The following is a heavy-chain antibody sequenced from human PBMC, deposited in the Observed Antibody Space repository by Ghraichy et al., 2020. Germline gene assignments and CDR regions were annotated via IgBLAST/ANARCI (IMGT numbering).Heavy chain of an antibody. CDR2: RFHSGYT. CDR3: AKRVATPYYYMDV. J-gene: IGHJ6*03. V-gene: IGHV4-4*02. CDR1: GGSVTSLDW. D-gene: IGHD3-3*01. Sequence: GSLRLSCAVSGGSVTSLDWWTWVRRPPGKGLEWIGERFHSGYTNYNPSLRSRVSISLDKSENKFSLTLFSVTAADTAVYYCAKRVATPYYYMDVWGQGTTVIVSS.